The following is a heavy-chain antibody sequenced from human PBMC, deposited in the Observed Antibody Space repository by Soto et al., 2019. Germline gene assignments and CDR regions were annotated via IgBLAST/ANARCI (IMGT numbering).Heavy chain of an antibody. CDR1: GFTVSSYG. V-gene: IGHV3-30*18. CDR3: AKALEGGRYYTGNAFDI. CDR2: ISYDGSNK. D-gene: IGHD1-26*01. J-gene: IGHJ3*02. Sequence: GGSLRLSCAASGFTVSSYGVHWVRQAPGKGLEWVAVISYDGSNKYYADSVRGRFTISRDNSKNTLYLQMNSLRAEDTAVYYCAKALEGGRYYTGNAFDIWGQGKMVTGSS.